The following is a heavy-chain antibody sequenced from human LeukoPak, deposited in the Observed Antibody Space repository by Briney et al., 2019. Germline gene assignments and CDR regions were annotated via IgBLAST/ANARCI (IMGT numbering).Heavy chain of an antibody. V-gene: IGHV3-23*01. Sequence: LTGGSLRLSCAASGFTFSNYAMSWVRQAPGKGLEWVSGISGSGGSTYYADSVKGRFTISRDNSKNTLYLQMNSLRAEDTAVYYCAKEITIFGVAAGSMDVWGQGTTVTVSS. J-gene: IGHJ6*02. CDR2: ISGSGGST. D-gene: IGHD3-3*01. CDR1: GFTFSNYA. CDR3: AKEITIFGVAAGSMDV.